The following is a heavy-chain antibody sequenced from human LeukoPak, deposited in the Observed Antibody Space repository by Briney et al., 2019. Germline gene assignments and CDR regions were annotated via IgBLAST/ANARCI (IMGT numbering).Heavy chain of an antibody. CDR1: GGSISSNNYY. D-gene: IGHD3-9*01. V-gene: IGHV4-39*07. CDR2: IYYSGST. Sequence: SETLSLTCTVSGGSISSNNYYWGWIRQPPGKGLEWIGSIYYSGSTYYNPSLKSRVTISVDTSKNQFSLKLSSVTAADTAVYYCARDSPPDILTGYSFDYWGQGTLVTVSS. CDR3: ARDSPPDILTGYSFDY. J-gene: IGHJ4*02.